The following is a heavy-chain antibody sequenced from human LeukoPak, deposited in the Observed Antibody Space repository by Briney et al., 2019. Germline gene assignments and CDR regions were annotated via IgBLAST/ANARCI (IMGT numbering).Heavy chain of an antibody. CDR3: TRAPKYYDILTGYPDY. Sequence: PGGSLRLSCAASGFTFSSYSMNWVRQAPGKGLEWVGFIRSKAYGGTTEYAASVKGRFTISRDDSKSIAYLQMNSLKTEDTAVYYCTRAPKYYDILTGYPDYWGQGTLVTVSS. CDR1: GFTFSSYS. CDR2: IRSKAYGGTT. D-gene: IGHD3-9*01. J-gene: IGHJ4*02. V-gene: IGHV3-49*04.